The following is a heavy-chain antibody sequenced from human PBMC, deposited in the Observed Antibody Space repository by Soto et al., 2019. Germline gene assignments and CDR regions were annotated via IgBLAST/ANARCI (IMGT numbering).Heavy chain of an antibody. V-gene: IGHV3-30-3*01. Sequence: PRGSLGLACAASGFTFSSYAMHWVRQAPGKGLEWVASISYDGSNKYYADSVKGRFTISRDNSRNTLYLQMNSLRAEDTAVYYCAKEIALDYYYYGMDVWGQGTTVTVSS. D-gene: IGHD6-13*01. CDR1: GFTFSSYA. CDR2: ISYDGSNK. J-gene: IGHJ6*01. CDR3: AKEIALDYYYYGMDV.